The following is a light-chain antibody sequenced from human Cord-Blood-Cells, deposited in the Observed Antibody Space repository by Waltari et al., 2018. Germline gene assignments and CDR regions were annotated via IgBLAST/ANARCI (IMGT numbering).Light chain of an antibody. CDR3: CSYAGSSTHVV. CDR1: SSDVGSYNL. V-gene: IGLV2-23*01. J-gene: IGLJ2*01. CDR2: EGS. Sequence: QSALTQPASVSGSPGQSITISCTGTSSDVGSYNLVSWYQQHPGKAPKLMIYEGSKRPSGVSNRFVASKSGNTASLTISGLQADDEADYYCCSYAGSSTHVVFGGGTKLTVL.